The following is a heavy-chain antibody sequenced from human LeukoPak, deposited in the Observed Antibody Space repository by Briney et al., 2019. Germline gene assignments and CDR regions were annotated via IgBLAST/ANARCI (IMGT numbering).Heavy chain of an antibody. V-gene: IGHV3-30*02. CDR1: GFTFSSYG. CDR2: IRYDGSNK. Sequence: GGSLRLSCAASGFTFSSYGTHWVRQAPGKGLEWVAFIRYDGSNKYYADSVKGRFTISRDNSKNTLYLQMNSLRAEDTAVYYCAKGSTYYYDSSGENWFDPWGQGTLVTVSS. D-gene: IGHD3-22*01. CDR3: AKGSTYYYDSSGENWFDP. J-gene: IGHJ5*02.